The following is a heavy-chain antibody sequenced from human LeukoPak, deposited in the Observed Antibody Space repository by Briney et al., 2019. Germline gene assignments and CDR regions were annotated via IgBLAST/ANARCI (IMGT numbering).Heavy chain of an antibody. CDR3: ARVRDYYDSSGYSNWFDP. J-gene: IGHJ5*02. Sequence: GASVKVSCKASGGTFSSYTISWVRQAPGQGLEWMGLINPILGIANYAQKFQGRVTITGDKSTSTVYVELSSLRSEDTAVYYCARVRDYYDSSGYSNWFDPWGQGTLVTVSS. V-gene: IGHV1-69*02. CDR2: INPILGIA. D-gene: IGHD3-22*01. CDR1: GGTFSSYT.